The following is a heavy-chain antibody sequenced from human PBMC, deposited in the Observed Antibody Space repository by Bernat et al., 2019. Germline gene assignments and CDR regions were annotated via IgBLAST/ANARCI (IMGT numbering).Heavy chain of an antibody. V-gene: IGHV3-30*01. J-gene: IGHJ5*02. Sequence: QVQLVESGGGVVQPGRSLRLSCAASGFTFSSYAMHWVRQAPGKGLEWVAVISYDGSNKYYADSVKGRFTISRHNSKNTLYLQMNSLRAEDTAVYYCARVARTWSSGYHEYNWFDPWGQGTLVTVSS. CDR3: ARVARTWSSGYHEYNWFDP. CDR2: ISYDGSNK. CDR1: GFTFSSYA. D-gene: IGHD3-22*01.